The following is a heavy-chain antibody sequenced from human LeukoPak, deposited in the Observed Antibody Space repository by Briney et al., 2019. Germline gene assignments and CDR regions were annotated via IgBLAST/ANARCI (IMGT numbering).Heavy chain of an antibody. Sequence: SETLSLTCTVSGGSISSYYWSWIRQPAGKGLEWIGRIYTSGSTNYNPSLKSRVTMSVDTSKNQFSLKLSSVAAADTAVYYCAREPVVGAPFDYWGQGTLVTVSS. J-gene: IGHJ4*02. CDR1: GGSISSYY. D-gene: IGHD1-26*01. V-gene: IGHV4-4*07. CDR2: IYTSGST. CDR3: AREPVVGAPFDY.